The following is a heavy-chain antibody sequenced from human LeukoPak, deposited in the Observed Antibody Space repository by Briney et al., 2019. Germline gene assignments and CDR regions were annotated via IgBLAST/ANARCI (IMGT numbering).Heavy chain of an antibody. CDR1: GGTFSSYA. D-gene: IGHD2/OR15-2a*01. J-gene: IGHJ5*02. CDR2: IIPIFGTA. Sequence: SVKVSCKASGGTFSSYAISWVRQAPGQGLEWMGGIIPIFGTANYAQKFQGRVTITADESTSTAYMELSSLRSEDTAVYYCARGRVIGSFNWFDPWGQGTVVTVSS. V-gene: IGHV1-69*01. CDR3: ARGRVIGSFNWFDP.